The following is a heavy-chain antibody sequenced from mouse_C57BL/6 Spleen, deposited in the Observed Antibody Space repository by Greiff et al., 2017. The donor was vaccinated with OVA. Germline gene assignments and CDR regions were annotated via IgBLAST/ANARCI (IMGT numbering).Heavy chain of an antibody. D-gene: IGHD2-3*01. J-gene: IGHJ1*03. CDR2: IDPEDGEP. V-gene: IGHV14-2*01. CDR1: GFNIKDYY. Sequence: VQLQQSGAELVKPGASVKLSCTASGFNIKDYYMHWVKQRTEQGLEWIGRIDPEDGEPKYAPKFQGKATITADTSSNTAYLQLSSLTSEDTAVYYCAPDGYNWYFDVWGTGTTVTVSS. CDR3: APDGYNWYFDV.